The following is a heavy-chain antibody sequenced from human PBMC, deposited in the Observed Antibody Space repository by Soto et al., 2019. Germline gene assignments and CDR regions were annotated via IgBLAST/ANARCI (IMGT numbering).Heavy chain of an antibody. D-gene: IGHD1-26*01. CDR3: ARDGVGATTFYGYFDY. CDR1: GFGFSGFG. CDR2: LRYDGSNK. Sequence: QVQLVESGGGVVQPGRSLRLSCAASGFGFSGFGMHWVRQAPGKGLEWVAILRYDGSNKYYADSVKGRFTISRDNSQNTLYLKMDSLRVEDTAVYYCARDGVGATTFYGYFDYWGQGILVTVSS. V-gene: IGHV3-33*01. J-gene: IGHJ4*02.